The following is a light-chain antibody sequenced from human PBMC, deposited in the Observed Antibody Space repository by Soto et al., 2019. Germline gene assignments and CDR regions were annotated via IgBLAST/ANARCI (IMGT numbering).Light chain of an antibody. CDR1: SSDVGGYDY. CDR3: SSYTGGNPSYV. J-gene: IGLJ1*01. Sequence: QSALTQPPSASGSPGQSVTISCTGTSSDVGGYDYVSWYQQHPGKAPKLMIYEVTIRPSGVSDRFSGFKSGNTASLTVSGLQAEDEADYYCSSYTGGNPSYVFGTGTKVTVL. V-gene: IGLV2-8*01. CDR2: EVT.